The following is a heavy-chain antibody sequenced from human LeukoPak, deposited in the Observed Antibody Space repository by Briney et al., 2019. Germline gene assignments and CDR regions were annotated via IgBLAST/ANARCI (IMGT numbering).Heavy chain of an antibody. J-gene: IGHJ6*03. V-gene: IGHV3-13*01. D-gene: IGHD1-1*01. CDR2: IGTASDT. CDR1: GFTFSSFD. Sequence: GGSLRLSCAASGFTFSSFDMHWVRRPTGQGLEWVSTIGTASDTYYPGSVEGRFTLSRDNAKNSLYLQMNSLTAGDTAVYYCARGPPRGKYYYMDVWGKGTTVTVSS. CDR3: ARGPPRGKYYYMDV.